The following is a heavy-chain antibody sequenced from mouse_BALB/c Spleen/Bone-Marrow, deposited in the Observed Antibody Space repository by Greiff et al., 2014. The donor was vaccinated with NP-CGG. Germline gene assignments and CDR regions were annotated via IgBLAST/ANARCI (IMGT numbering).Heavy chain of an antibody. J-gene: IGHJ2*01. Sequence: ESGPDLVKPSQSLSFTCTVTGYSITSGYSWHWIRQLPGNKLEWMGYIQYSGSTNYNPSLKSRISITRDTSKNQFFLQLNSVTTEDTATYYCARRGSIYDGYLDYWGQGTTLTVSS. D-gene: IGHD2-3*01. V-gene: IGHV3-1*02. CDR3: ARRGSIYDGYLDY. CDR2: IQYSGST. CDR1: GYSITSGYS.